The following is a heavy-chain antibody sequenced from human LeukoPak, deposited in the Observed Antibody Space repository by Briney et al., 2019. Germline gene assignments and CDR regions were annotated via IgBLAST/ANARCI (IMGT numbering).Heavy chain of an antibody. V-gene: IGHV3-7*01. CDR3: AREYGEMGAGWDGFDI. CDR2: IKQDGSEK. Sequence: GGSLRLSCAASGFTFISYWTSWVRQAPGKGLEWVANIKQDGSEKYYVHSVKGRVTISRDNAKNSLYLQMNSLRAEDTAVYYCAREYGEMGAGWDGFDIWGQGTMVTVSS. J-gene: IGHJ3*02. D-gene: IGHD5-24*01. CDR1: GFTFISYW.